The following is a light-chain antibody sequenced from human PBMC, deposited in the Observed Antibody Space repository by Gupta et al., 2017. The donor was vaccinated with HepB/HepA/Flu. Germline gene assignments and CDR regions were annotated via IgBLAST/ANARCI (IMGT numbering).Light chain of an antibody. Sequence: DIQLTQSPSFLSASVGDRVSITCRASQGISTYLAWYQQKPGKSPNLLSYAASTLQIGAPSRFSGSGSGTAFTLTSSRVQPEDFATYYRQQINRYAFGGGTKVEIK. CDR3: QQINRYA. J-gene: IGKJ4*01. V-gene: IGKV1-9*01. CDR2: AAS. CDR1: QGISTY.